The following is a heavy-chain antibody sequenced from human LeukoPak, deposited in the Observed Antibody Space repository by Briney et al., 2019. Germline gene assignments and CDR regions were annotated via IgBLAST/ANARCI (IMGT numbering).Heavy chain of an antibody. CDR1: GYSFTSYY. V-gene: IGHV1-46*01. D-gene: IGHD5-24*01. CDR3: AREGPETYYFDF. J-gene: IGHJ4*02. Sequence: ASVMVSCTASGYSFTSYYIHWVRQAPGQGLEYMGIIRPSGSTAYAQRFQGRVTMTRDTSTSAVYMELSSLRSEDTAVYYCAREGPETYYFDFWGQGTLVTVSS. CDR2: IRPSGST.